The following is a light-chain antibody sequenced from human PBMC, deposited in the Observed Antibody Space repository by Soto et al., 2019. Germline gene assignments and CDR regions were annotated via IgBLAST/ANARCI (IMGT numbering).Light chain of an antibody. CDR3: QHYNSYSEA. V-gene: IGKV1-5*03. CDR2: KAS. CDR1: QTISSW. Sequence: IQMTQSPSALYGSLGDRVTITCRASQTISSWLAWYQQKPGKAPKLLIYKASTLKSGVPSRFSGSGSGTEFTLTISSLQPDDFATYYCQHYNSYSEAFGHGTKVDIK. J-gene: IGKJ1*01.